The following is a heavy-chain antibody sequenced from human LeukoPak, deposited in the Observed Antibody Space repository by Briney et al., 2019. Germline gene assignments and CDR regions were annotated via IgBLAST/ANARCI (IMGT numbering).Heavy chain of an antibody. CDR3: ARAKSGHVDVYFDY. D-gene: IGHD5-12*01. V-gene: IGHV4-59*01. Sequence: PSETLSLTCTVSGGSISSYYWSWIRQPPGKGLEWIGYIYYSGSTNYNPSLKSRVTISVDTSKNQFSLKLSSVTAADTAVYYCARAKSGHVDVYFDYWGQGTLVTVSS. CDR2: IYYSGST. J-gene: IGHJ4*02. CDR1: GGSISSYY.